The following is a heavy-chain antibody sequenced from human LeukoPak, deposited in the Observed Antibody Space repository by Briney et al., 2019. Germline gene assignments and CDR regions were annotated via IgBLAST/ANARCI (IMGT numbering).Heavy chain of an antibody. J-gene: IGHJ6*02. V-gene: IGHV1-2*02. CDR2: INPNSGGT. CDR3: ARALCSGGSCYYYYYGMDV. D-gene: IGHD2-15*01. CDR1: GYTFTGYY. Sequence: ASVKVSCKASGYTFTGYYMHWVRQAPGQGLERMGWINPNSGGTNYAQKFQGRVTMTRDTSISTAYMELSRLGSDDTAVYYCARALCSGGSCYYYYYGMDVWGQGTTVTVSS.